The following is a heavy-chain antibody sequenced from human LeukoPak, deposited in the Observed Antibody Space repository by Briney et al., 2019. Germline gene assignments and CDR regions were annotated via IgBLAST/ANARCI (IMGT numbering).Heavy chain of an antibody. Sequence: TSETLSLTCTVSGGSISSYYWSWIRQPPGKGLEWIGYIYYSGNTNYNPSLKSRVTISVDTSKNQFSLKLSSVTAADTAVYYCARAKVTYYYDSSGYSLDSWGQGTLVTVSS. J-gene: IGHJ4*02. CDR1: GGSISSYY. V-gene: IGHV4-59*01. CDR3: ARAKVTYYYDSSGYSLDS. D-gene: IGHD3-22*01. CDR2: IYYSGNT.